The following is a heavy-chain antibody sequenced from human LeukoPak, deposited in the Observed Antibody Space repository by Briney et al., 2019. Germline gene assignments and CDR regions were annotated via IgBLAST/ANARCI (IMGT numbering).Heavy chain of an antibody. V-gene: IGHV3-23*01. CDR1: SFTFSSYD. CDR2: ISGSGSST. CDR3: AKDPTFYNY. J-gene: IGHJ4*02. Sequence: GGSLRLSCAASSFTFSSYDMSWVRQAPGKGLEWVSGISGSGSSTYYADSVKGRFTISRDNSKNTLYLQMNSLRAEDTAVYHCAKDPTFYNYWGQGTLVTVSS. D-gene: IGHD3-10*01.